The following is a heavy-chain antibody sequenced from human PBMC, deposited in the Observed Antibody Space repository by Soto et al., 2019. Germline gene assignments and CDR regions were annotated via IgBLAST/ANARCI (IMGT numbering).Heavy chain of an antibody. Sequence: SVKVSCKASGYTFTNNDINWVRQAPGQGLEWMGGIIPIFGTANYAQKFQGRVTITADKSTSTAYMELSSLRSEDTAVYYCARGGDESNLKFDPWGQGTLVTVSS. CDR2: IIPIFGTA. J-gene: IGHJ5*02. CDR3: ARGGDESNLKFDP. CDR1: GYTFTNND. V-gene: IGHV1-69*06. D-gene: IGHD2-21*02.